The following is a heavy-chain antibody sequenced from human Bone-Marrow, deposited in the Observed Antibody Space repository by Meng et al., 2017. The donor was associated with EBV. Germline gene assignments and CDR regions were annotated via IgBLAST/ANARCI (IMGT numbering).Heavy chain of an antibody. V-gene: IGHV1-2*06. CDR2: INPNSGGT. D-gene: IGHD3-10*01. CDR1: GYTFSGYY. Sequence: VQMVQLGAEGKKPGASVKVSCKASGYTFSGYYMHWVRQAPGQGVEWMGRINPNSGGTDYAQMFQGRATMTRDTSISTAYMELSRLRSDDTAVYYCARGRGYYGSGTYYAFDNWGQGTLVTVSS. CDR3: ARGRGYYGSGTYYAFDN. J-gene: IGHJ4*02.